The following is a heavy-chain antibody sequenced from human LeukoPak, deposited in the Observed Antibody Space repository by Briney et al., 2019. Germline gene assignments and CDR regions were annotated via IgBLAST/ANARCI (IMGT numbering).Heavy chain of an antibody. CDR2: IYSDGST. J-gene: IGHJ4*02. Sequence: PGGSLRLSCAVSGFTVSSDYMNWVRQAPGKGLEWVSVIYSDGSTYSADSVKGRFTISRDNSKNTLYLQINSLRAEDTAVYYCARGIAAAGTALYNWGQGTLLTVSS. CDR1: GFTVSSDY. D-gene: IGHD6-13*01. CDR3: ARGIAAAGTALYN. V-gene: IGHV3-53*01.